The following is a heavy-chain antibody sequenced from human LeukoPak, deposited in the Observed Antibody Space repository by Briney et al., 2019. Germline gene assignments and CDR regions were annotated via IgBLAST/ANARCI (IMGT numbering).Heavy chain of an antibody. D-gene: IGHD3-10*01. V-gene: IGHV4-39*07. CDR2: IYYSGSI. J-gene: IGHJ4*02. CDR1: GGSISSSSYY. CDR3: ARGGDRSFDY. Sequence: SETLSLTCTVSGGSISSSSYYWDWIRQPPGKALEWIGSIYYSGSINYNPSLKSRVTISVDKAKNQFSLNLNSVTAADTAVYYCARGGDRSFDYWGQGTLVTVSS.